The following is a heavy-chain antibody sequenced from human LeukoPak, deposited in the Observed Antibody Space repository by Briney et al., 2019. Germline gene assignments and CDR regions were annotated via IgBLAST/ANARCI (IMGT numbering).Heavy chain of an antibody. CDR1: GFTFSSYG. CDR3: AKDRKVRGVITVFDY. V-gene: IGHV3-23*01. Sequence: GSLRLSCAASGFTFSSYGMSWVRQAPGKGLEWVSAISGSGGSTYYADSVKGRFTISRDNSKNTLYLQMNSLRAEDTAVYYCAKDRKVRGVITVFDYWGQGTLVTVSS. CDR2: ISGSGGST. D-gene: IGHD3-10*01. J-gene: IGHJ4*02.